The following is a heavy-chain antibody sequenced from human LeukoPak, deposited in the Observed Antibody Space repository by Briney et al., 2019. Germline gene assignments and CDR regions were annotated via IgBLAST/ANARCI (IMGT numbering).Heavy chain of an antibody. V-gene: IGHV1-24*01. CDR2: FDHEDGET. J-gene: IGHJ3*02. Sequence: ASVKVSCKVSGYTLTELSMHWVRQAPGKGLEWMGGFDHEDGETIYAQKFQGRVTMTEDTSTDTAYMELSSLRSEDTAVYYCATFGIVVVTPDAFDIWGQGTMVTVSS. D-gene: IGHD3-22*01. CDR3: ATFGIVVVTPDAFDI. CDR1: GYTLTELS.